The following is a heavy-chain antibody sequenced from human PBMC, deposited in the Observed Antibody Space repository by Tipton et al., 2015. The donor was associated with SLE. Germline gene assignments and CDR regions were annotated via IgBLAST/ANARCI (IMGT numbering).Heavy chain of an antibody. J-gene: IGHJ6*03. CDR1: GGSINTYY. Sequence: GLVKPSETLSLTCTVSGGSINTYYWSWIRQPPGKGLEWIGYIYYSGSTNYNPSLKSRVTISVDTSKNQFSLKLSSVTAADTAVYYCARECDYSDSYYYYHYMDVWGKGTTVTVSS. CDR3: ARECDYSDSYYYYHYMDV. D-gene: IGHD4-11*01. CDR2: IYYSGST. V-gene: IGHV4-59*01.